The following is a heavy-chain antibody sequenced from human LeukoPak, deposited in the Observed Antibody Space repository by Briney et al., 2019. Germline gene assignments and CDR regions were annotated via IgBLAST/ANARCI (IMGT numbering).Heavy chain of an antibody. CDR2: VNPNTGDN. CDR3: ATGSKGLRFNYYFDY. V-gene: IGHV1-2*02. CDR1: GYTFIGYY. Sequence: GASVKVSCKASGYTFIGYYMHWVRQAPGQGLEWMGLVNPNTGDNNFAQQFQGRVTMTRDTSIATAYLELSRLDSDDTDVYYCATGSKGLRFNYYFDYCGQGTLVTVSS. D-gene: IGHD5-12*01. J-gene: IGHJ4*02.